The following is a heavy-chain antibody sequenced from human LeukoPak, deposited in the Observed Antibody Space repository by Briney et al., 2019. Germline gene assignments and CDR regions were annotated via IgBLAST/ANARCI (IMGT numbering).Heavy chain of an antibody. CDR1: GFTFSDYY. CDR2: TRNKANSYTT. D-gene: IGHD1-26*01. Sequence: GGSLRLSCAASGFTFSDYYMDWVRQAPGKGLEWVGRTRNKANSYTTEYAASVKGRFTISRDDSKNSLYLQMNGLKTEDTAIYYCSTEYIGSFYQWGQGTLVTVSS. J-gene: IGHJ4*02. CDR3: STEYIGSFYQ. V-gene: IGHV3-72*01.